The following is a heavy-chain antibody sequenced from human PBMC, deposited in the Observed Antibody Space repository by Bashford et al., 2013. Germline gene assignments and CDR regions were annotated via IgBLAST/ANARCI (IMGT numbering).Heavy chain of an antibody. Sequence: ASVKVSCKASGYTFTSYYMHWVRQAPGQGLEYMGIINPRGGSTNYAQKFQGRVTMTRDTSTSTVYMELSSLRSEDTAVYYCARVVVGVNWFDPVGPGNPGHRLL. J-gene: IGHJ5*02. CDR1: GYTFTSYY. CDR2: INPRGGST. D-gene: IGHD2-15*01. V-gene: IGHV1-46*01. CDR3: ARVVVGVNWFDP.